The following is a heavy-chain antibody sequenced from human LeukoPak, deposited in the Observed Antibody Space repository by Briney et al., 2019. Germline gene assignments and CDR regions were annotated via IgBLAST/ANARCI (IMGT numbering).Heavy chain of an antibody. J-gene: IGHJ4*02. D-gene: IGHD4-17*01. Sequence: PGGSLRLSCAASGFTFSSYWMHWVRQAPGKGLVRVSRINSDGSSTSYADSVKGRFTISRDNAKNTLYLQMNSLRAEDTAVYYCARDPDYGDGFDYWGQGTLVTVSS. CDR2: INSDGSST. CDR3: ARDPDYGDGFDY. V-gene: IGHV3-74*01. CDR1: GFTFSSYW.